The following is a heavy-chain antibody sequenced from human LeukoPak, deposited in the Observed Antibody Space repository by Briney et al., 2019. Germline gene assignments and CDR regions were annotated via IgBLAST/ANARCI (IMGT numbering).Heavy chain of an antibody. CDR3: ARVGGYNSYFDY. Sequence: PGGSLRLSCVASGFTFSNYWMHWVRQAPGKGLVWVSRIKTDGSSTTYADSVRGRFTISRDSAKNTLYLQMNSLRDEDTAVYYCARVGGYNSYFDYWGQGSLVTVSS. CDR1: GFTFSNYW. J-gene: IGHJ4*02. CDR2: IKTDGSST. D-gene: IGHD5-24*01. V-gene: IGHV3-74*03.